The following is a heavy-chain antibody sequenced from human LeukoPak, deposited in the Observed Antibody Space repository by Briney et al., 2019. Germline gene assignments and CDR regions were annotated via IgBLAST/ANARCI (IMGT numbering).Heavy chain of an antibody. Sequence: GASVKVSCKASGYTFTSYDINWVRQATGQGLEWMGWMNPNSGNTGYAQKFQGRVTMTRNTSISTAYMELSSLRSEDTAVYYCARDGSGSYTPGGWFDPWGQGTLVTVSS. CDR2: MNPNSGNT. CDR1: GYTFTSYD. D-gene: IGHD3-10*01. J-gene: IGHJ5*02. CDR3: ARDGSGSYTPGGWFDP. V-gene: IGHV1-8*01.